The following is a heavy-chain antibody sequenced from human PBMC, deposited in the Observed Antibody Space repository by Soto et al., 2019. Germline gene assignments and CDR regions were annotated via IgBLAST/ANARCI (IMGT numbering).Heavy chain of an antibody. CDR3: GKDVGDYVPYYYGVDV. CDR2: IAYDGNEK. D-gene: IGHD1-26*01. Sequence: QVQLVESGGGVVQPGTSLRLSCAASGFTFKTHAMHWVRQAPGKGREWMAVIAYDGNEKFYADSVKGRFTISRDNSKNALYLQINTLRNEDTAVYYCGKDVGDYVPYYYGVDVWGQGTTVTVSS. J-gene: IGHJ6*02. V-gene: IGHV3-30*18. CDR1: GFTFKTHA.